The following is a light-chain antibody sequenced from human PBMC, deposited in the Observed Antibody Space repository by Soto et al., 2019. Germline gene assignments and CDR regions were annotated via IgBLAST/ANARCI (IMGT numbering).Light chain of an antibody. Sequence: DIKMTQSPSTLSGSVGDRVTITCRASQTISSWLAWYQQKPGKAPKLLIYKASTLKSGVPSRFSGSGSGTECTLTISSLQPDDVATYYCQHYNSYSEAFGQGTKVDI. CDR2: KAS. V-gene: IGKV1-5*03. J-gene: IGKJ1*01. CDR3: QHYNSYSEA. CDR1: QTISSW.